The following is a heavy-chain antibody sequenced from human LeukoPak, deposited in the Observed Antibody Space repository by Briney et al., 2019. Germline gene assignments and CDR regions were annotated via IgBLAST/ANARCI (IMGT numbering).Heavy chain of an antibody. CDR2: LDPEGGGL. J-gene: IGHJ6*03. Sequence: ASVKVSCKASHYNLTNYGINWVRQAPGQGLEWLGGLDPEGGGLIYAQNFQGRVIMTEDTSTDTAYMELSSLKSEDTGVYYCATVFQQRGYYYMDVWGKGTTVTVSS. V-gene: IGHV1-24*01. CDR1: HYNLTNYG. D-gene: IGHD6-13*01. CDR3: ATVFQQRGYYYMDV.